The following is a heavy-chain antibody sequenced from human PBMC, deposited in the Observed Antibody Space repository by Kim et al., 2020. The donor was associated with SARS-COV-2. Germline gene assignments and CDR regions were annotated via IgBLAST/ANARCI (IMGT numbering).Heavy chain of an antibody. CDR2: IKSDGSDT. Sequence: GGSLRLSCEASGFTFSSYWMNWVRQGPGKGLVWVSRIKSDGSDTHYADSVKGRFTISRDHAKNTLHLQLNSLGVEDTAIYYCARGSFQQGFDPWGQGTLVTVPS. J-gene: IGHJ5*02. CDR3: ARGSFQQGFDP. V-gene: IGHV3-74*01. D-gene: IGHD6-13*01. CDR1: GFTFSSYW.